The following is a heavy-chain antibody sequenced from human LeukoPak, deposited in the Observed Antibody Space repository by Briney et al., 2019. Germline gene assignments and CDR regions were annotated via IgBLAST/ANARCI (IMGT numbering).Heavy chain of an antibody. CDR2: ISKDGDYT. V-gene: IGHV3-23*01. Sequence: PGGSLRLSCAASGFTFTTYAMSWVRQAPGKGLEWISSISKDGDYTYYADSVKGRLSVSRDNSRNTLYLQIKSLRAEDTAMYYCAKSMSTHYRGFFDYWGQGTLVTVSS. J-gene: IGHJ4*02. CDR3: AKSMSTHYRGFFDY. CDR1: GFTFTTYA. D-gene: IGHD5/OR15-5a*01.